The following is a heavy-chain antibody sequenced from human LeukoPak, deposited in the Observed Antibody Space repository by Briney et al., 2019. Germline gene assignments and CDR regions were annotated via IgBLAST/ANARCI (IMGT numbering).Heavy chain of an antibody. CDR2: INSDGSST. D-gene: IGHD2-15*01. CDR1: GFTFSTYA. J-gene: IGHJ2*01. V-gene: IGHV3-74*01. CDR3: ARGGYSYGNWYFDL. Sequence: GGSLRLSCSASGFTFSTYAMHWVRQAPGKGLVWVARINSDGSSTNYADSVKGRFTISRDNAKNTLYLQMSSLRAEDTAVYYCARGGYSYGNWYFDLWGRGTLVTVSS.